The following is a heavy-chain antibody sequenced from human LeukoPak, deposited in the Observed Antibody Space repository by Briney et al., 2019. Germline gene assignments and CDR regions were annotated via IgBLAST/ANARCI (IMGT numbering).Heavy chain of an antibody. Sequence: GGSVRLSCAASGFTFSSHSMSWVRQAPGDGLEWFSASSPSGDSTTYRDSVKGQFTISRDNSKNRLYLQMNTLTVEDTAIYYCARRLLTGGLTDFFDYWGQGTLVTVSS. CDR2: SSPSGDST. D-gene: IGHD3-9*01. J-gene: IGHJ4*02. CDR1: GFTFSSHS. CDR3: ARRLLTGGLTDFFDY. V-gene: IGHV3-23*01.